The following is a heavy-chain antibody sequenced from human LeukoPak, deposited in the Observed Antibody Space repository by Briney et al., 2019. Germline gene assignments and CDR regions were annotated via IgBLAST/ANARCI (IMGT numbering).Heavy chain of an antibody. Sequence: GGSLRLPCGASGLTVSSYGMSWVRQAPGKGLEWVSTIIGSAVNTYYADSVKGRFTISRDDPKNTVYLQMNSLRAEDTAVYSCAKYTSGTSYRGLDQWGQGTLVTVSS. CDR3: AKYTSGTSYRGLDQ. CDR2: IIGSAVNT. V-gene: IGHV3-23*01. CDR1: GLTVSSYG. J-gene: IGHJ4*02. D-gene: IGHD3-10*01.